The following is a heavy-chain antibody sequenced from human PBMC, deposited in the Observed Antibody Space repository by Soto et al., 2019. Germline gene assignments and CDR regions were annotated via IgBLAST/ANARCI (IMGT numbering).Heavy chain of an antibody. Sequence: GGSLRLSCAASGFTFSDYYMSWIRQAPGKGLEWVSYISSSGSTIYYADSVKGRFTIARDNTKNSLYLQMNSLRAEDTDVYYCARGIYGDATDYWGQGTLVTVSS. V-gene: IGHV3-11*01. CDR3: ARGIYGDATDY. J-gene: IGHJ4*02. CDR1: GFTFSDYY. D-gene: IGHD4-17*01. CDR2: ISSSGSTI.